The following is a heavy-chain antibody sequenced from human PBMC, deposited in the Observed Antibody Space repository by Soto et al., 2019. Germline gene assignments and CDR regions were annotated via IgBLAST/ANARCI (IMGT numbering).Heavy chain of an antibody. Sequence: SETLSLTCTVSGGSISSYYWSWIRQPPGKGLEWIGYIYYSGSTNYNPSLKSQVTISVDTSKNQFSPKLSSVTAADTAVYYCARDSIGGYSDYWGQGTLVTVSS. V-gene: IGHV4-59*01. CDR2: IYYSGST. D-gene: IGHD6-25*01. CDR1: GGSISSYY. J-gene: IGHJ4*02. CDR3: ARDSIGGYSDY.